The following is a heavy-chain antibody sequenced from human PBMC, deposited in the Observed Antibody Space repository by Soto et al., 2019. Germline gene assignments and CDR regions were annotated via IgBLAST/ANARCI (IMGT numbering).Heavy chain of an antibody. Sequence: SETLSLTCSVSGGSMSKFYWSWIRKTAVKVLEWMGRVYATGTSDYNPSLRSRIAMSVDISKKTFSLRLRSVTAADTGVYYCVRDGSKTLRDCFDPWGQGILVTVSS. J-gene: IGHJ5*02. V-gene: IGHV4-4*07. CDR3: VRDGSKTLRDCFDP. CDR1: GGSMSKFY. D-gene: IGHD4-17*01. CDR2: VYATGTS.